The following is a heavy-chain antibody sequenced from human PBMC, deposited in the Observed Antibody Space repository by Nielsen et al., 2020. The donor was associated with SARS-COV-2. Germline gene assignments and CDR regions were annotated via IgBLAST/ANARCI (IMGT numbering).Heavy chain of an antibody. Sequence: ASVKVSCKASGYTFTSYAMNWVRQAPGQGLEWMGWINTNTGNPTYAQGFTGRFVFSLDTSVSTAYLQISSLKAEDTAVYYCAREPRYNWNDGWDAFDIWGQGSMVPVSS. CDR1: GYTFTSYA. J-gene: IGHJ3*02. CDR2: INTNTGNP. V-gene: IGHV7-4-1*02. D-gene: IGHD1-1*01. CDR3: AREPRYNWNDGWDAFDI.